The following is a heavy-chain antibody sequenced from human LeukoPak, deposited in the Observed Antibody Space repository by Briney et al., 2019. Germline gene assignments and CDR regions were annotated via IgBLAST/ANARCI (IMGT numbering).Heavy chain of an antibody. V-gene: IGHV3-33*01. CDR3: AREGPRGNSQFDY. J-gene: IGHJ4*02. Sequence: GGSLRLSCAASGFTFSNHGMHWVRQAPGKGLEWVALIWYDGSNKYYTDSVKGRLTISRDNSKDTLFLQMNSLRTEDTAVYYCAREGPRGNSQFDYWGQGTLVTVSS. D-gene: IGHD2/OR15-2a*01. CDR1: GFTFSNHG. CDR2: IWYDGSNK.